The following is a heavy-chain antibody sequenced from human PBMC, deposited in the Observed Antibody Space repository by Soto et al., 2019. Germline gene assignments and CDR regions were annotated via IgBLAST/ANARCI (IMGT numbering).Heavy chain of an antibody. CDR3: ARRIAAAGTFDY. CDR1: GGSISSSSYY. D-gene: IGHD6-13*01. Sequence: QLQLQESGPGLVKPSETLSLTCTVSGGSISSSSYYWGWIRQPPGKGLEWIGTIYYSGSTYYNPSLKSRVAISVDTSENQFSLKVSSVTAADTAVYYCARRIAAAGTFDYWGQGTLVTVSS. V-gene: IGHV4-39*01. CDR2: IYYSGST. J-gene: IGHJ4*02.